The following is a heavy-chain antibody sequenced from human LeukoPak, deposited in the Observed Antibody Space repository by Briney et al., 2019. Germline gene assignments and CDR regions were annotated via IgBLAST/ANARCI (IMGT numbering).Heavy chain of an antibody. CDR3: ARDDSASGWYYFDY. Sequence: SETLSLTCTVSGGSISSSSYYWGWIRQPAGKGLEWIGRIYTSGSTNYNPSLKSRVTISVDTSKNQFSLKLRSVTAADTAVYYCARDDSASGWYYFDYWGQGTLVTVSS. V-gene: IGHV4-61*02. CDR1: GGSISSSSYY. D-gene: IGHD6-19*01. CDR2: IYTSGST. J-gene: IGHJ4*02.